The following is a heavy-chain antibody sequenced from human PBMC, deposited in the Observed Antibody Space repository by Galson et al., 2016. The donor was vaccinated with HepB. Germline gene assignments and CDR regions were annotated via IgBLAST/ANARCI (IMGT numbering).Heavy chain of an antibody. J-gene: IGHJ4*02. CDR2: IYPVDSET. CDR3: TRGCGGNCYSGDF. CDR1: GYTFTRYW. V-gene: IGHV5-51*01. D-gene: IGHD2-21*02. Sequence: QSGAEVKKPGESLKISCKGSGYTFTRYWIGWVRQMPGKGLEWMGLIYPVDSETKYSPSFEGQVTISADKSINTAYLQWSSLKASDTAMYYCTRGCGGNCYSGDFWGQGTLVTVSS.